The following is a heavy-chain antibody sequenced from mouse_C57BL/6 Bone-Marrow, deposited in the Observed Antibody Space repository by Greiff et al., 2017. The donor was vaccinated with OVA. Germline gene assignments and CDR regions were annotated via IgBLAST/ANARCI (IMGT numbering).Heavy chain of an antibody. V-gene: IGHV5-9-1*02. CDR2: ISSGGDYI. D-gene: IGHD1-1*01. CDR1: GFTFSSYA. CDR3: TRDFLITTVVARYFDV. Sequence: EVHLVESGEGLVKPGGSLKLFCAASGFTFSSYAMSWVRQTPEKRLEWVAYISSGGDYIYYADTVKGRFTISRDNARNTLYLQMSSLKSEDTAMYYCTRDFLITTVVARYFDVWGTGTTVTVSS. J-gene: IGHJ1*03.